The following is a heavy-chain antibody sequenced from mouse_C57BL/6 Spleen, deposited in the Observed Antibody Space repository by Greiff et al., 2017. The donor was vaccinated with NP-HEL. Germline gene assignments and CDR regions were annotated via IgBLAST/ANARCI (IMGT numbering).Heavy chain of an antibody. Sequence: QVQLQQPGAELVRPGSSVKLSCKASGYTFTSYWMDWVKQRPGQGLEWIGNIYPSDSETHYNQKFKDKATLTVDKSSSTAYMQLSSLTSEDSAVYYCARNYGSSYHWYFDVWGTGTTVTVSS. V-gene: IGHV1-61*01. CDR3: ARNYGSSYHWYFDV. J-gene: IGHJ1*03. CDR1: GYTFTSYW. CDR2: IYPSDSET. D-gene: IGHD1-1*01.